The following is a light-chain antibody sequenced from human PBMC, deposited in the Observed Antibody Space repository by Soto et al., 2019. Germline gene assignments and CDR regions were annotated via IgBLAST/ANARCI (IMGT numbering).Light chain of an antibody. CDR2: DVS. J-gene: IGKJ1*01. CDR1: QSISSW. Sequence: DIQMTQSPSTLSASVGDRVTITCRASQSISSWLAWYQQKPGKAPKLLIYDVSSLESGVPSRFSGSGSGTEFTLTISSLQPDDLATYYCQQYNTFWTFGQGTRWISN. CDR3: QQYNTFWT. V-gene: IGKV1-5*01.